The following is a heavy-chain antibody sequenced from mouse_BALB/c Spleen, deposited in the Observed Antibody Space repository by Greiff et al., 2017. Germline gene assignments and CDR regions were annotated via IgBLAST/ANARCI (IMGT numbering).Heavy chain of an antibody. CDR3: ARGGYYGSSYGWYFDV. D-gene: IGHD1-1*01. J-gene: IGHJ1*01. CDR2: INPSNGRT. Sequence: QVQLQQSGAELVKPGASVKLSCKASGYTFTSYWMHWVKQRPGQGLEWIGEINPSNGRTNYNEKFKSKATLTVDKSSSTAYMQLSSLTSEDSAVYYCARGGYYGSSYGWYFDVWGAGTTVTVSS. V-gene: IGHV1S81*02. CDR1: GYTFTSYW.